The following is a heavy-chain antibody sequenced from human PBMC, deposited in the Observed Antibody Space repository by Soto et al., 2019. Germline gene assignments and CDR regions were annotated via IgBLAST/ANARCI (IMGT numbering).Heavy chain of an antibody. D-gene: IGHD5-18*01. CDR3: AREDTAMGTGLDY. V-gene: IGHV3-33*01. Sequence: QVQLVESGGGVVQPGRSLRLSCAASGFTFSSYGMHWVRQAPGKGLEWVAVIWYDGSNKYYADSVKGRFTISRDNSKNTLYLQMNSLRAEDTAVYYCAREDTAMGTGLDYWGQGTLVTVSS. CDR2: IWYDGSNK. J-gene: IGHJ4*02. CDR1: GFTFSSYG.